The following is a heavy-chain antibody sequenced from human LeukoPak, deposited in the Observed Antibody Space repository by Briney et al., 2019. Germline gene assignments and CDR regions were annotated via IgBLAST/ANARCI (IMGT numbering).Heavy chain of an antibody. D-gene: IGHD2-21*01. Sequence: SETLSLTCAVYGGSFSGYYWSWIRQPPGKGLEWIGEINHSGSTNYNPSLKSRVTISVDTSKNQFSLKLSSVTAADTAVYYCARLQGLLSQNYYYYYYMDVWGKGTTVTVSS. V-gene: IGHV4-34*01. CDR3: ARLQGLLSQNYYYYYYMDV. CDR2: INHSGST. J-gene: IGHJ6*03. CDR1: GGSFSGYY.